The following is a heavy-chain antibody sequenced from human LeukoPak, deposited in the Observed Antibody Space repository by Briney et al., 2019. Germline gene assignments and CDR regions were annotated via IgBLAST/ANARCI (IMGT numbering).Heavy chain of an antibody. CDR3: ARAGSRGGIFDY. CDR1: GGSFSGYY. CDR2: INHSGST. D-gene: IGHD3-10*01. Sequence: PSETLSLTCAVYGGSFSGYYWSWIRQPPGKGLEWIGEINHSGSTNYNPSLKSRVTISVDTSKNQFSLKLSSVTAAGTAVYYCARAGSRGGIFDYWGQGTLVTVSS. J-gene: IGHJ4*02. V-gene: IGHV4-34*01.